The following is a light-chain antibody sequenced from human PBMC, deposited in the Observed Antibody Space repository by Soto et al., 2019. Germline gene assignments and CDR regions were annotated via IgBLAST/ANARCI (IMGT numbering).Light chain of an antibody. CDR2: DVS. CDR3: QQYYRYPLS. Sequence: DIQMTQSPSTLSASVGDRVTITCRASQSFSTWMAWYQQKPGRAPNLLIYDVSSLESGVPSRFSGSGSGTEFTLTISSLQPDDFATYYCQQYYRYPLSFGGGTTVVIK. CDR1: QSFSTW. V-gene: IGKV1-5*01. J-gene: IGKJ4*01.